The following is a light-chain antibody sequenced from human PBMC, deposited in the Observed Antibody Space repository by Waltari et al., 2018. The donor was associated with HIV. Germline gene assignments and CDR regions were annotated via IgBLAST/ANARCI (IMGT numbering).Light chain of an antibody. CDR3: SSYAGTSNFVL. V-gene: IGLV2-11*01. Sequence: QSALTQPRSVSESPGPSATIPCPRPSSDVGAYNYVPLYQQHPGRAPKFIIYNVSERPSGVPDRFSGSKSGNTASLTISGLQAEDEADYYCSSYAGTSNFVLFGGGTKLTVL. CDR2: NVS. J-gene: IGLJ2*01. CDR1: SSDVGAYNY.